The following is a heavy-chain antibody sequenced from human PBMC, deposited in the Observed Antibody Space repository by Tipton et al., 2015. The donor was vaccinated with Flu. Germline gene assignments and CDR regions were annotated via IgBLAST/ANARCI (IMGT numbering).Heavy chain of an antibody. J-gene: IGHJ4*02. Sequence: SLRLSCAASGFTFSSYEMNWARQAPGKGLEWVSYISSSGSTIYYADSVKGRFTISRDNAKNSLYLQMNSLRAEDTAVYYCARGAHIVVVTATLIDYWGQGTLVTVSS. CDR3: ARGAHIVVVTATLIDY. CDR2: ISSSGSTI. CDR1: GFTFSSYE. D-gene: IGHD2-21*02. V-gene: IGHV3-48*03.